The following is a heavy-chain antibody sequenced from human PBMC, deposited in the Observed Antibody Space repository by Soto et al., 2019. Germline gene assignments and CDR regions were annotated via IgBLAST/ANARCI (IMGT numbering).Heavy chain of an antibody. CDR1: GFTFSNYG. CDR3: ARGRDSVAADFES. Sequence: GGSLRLSCRASGFTFSNYGMHWVRQAPGKWLKWVAVISYDGSNKYYADSVKGRFTISRDNSNKTLYLQMNSLRAEDTAVYYCARGRDSVAADFESRGQRTLLTHSS. V-gene: IGHV3-30-3*01. J-gene: IGHJ4*01. CDR2: ISYDGSNK. D-gene: IGHD6-25*01.